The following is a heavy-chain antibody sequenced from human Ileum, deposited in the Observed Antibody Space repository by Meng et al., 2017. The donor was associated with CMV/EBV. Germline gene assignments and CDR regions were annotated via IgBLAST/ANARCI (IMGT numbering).Heavy chain of an antibody. Sequence: GGSLRLSCGASGFTFSNYGMHWVRQAPGKGLEWLALIPYDGSNKYYADSVKGRFTISRDDATSTVYLQMDSLRVEDTAVYYCARDGSYKLDYWGQGTLVTVSS. V-gene: IGHV3-30*02. D-gene: IGHD3-10*01. CDR1: GFTFSNYG. J-gene: IGHJ4*02. CDR2: IPYDGSNK. CDR3: ARDGSYKLDY.